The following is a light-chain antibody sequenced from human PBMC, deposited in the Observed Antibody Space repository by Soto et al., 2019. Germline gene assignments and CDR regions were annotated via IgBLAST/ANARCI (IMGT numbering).Light chain of an antibody. CDR2: DAY. V-gene: IGKV3-11*01. J-gene: IGKJ5*01. CDR3: QQYGSSLIT. CDR1: QNVDRY. Sequence: VLTQSPDTLSLSPGETATLSCRASQNVDRYVAWYQRKLGQAPRLLIYDAYTRATGVAARFTGSGSAADFSLTITSLEPEDFAVYYCQQYGSSLITFGQGTRLEIK.